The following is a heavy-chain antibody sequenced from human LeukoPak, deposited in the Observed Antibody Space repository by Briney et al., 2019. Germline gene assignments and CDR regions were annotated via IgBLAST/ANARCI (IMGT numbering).Heavy chain of an antibody. CDR3: ARVAGVDIVATIKGGFDY. CDR2: ISAYNGNT. D-gene: IGHD5-12*01. J-gene: IGHJ4*02. V-gene: IGHV1-18*01. CDR1: GYTFTSYG. Sequence: ASVKVSCKASGYTFTSYGISWVRQAPGQGLEWMGWISAYNGNTNYAQKLQGRVTMTTDTSTSTAYMELRSLRSDDTAVYYCARVAGVDIVATIKGGFDYWGQGTLVTVSS.